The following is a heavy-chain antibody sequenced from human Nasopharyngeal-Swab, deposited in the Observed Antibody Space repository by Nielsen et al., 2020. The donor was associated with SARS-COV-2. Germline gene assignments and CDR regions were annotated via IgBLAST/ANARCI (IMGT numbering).Heavy chain of an antibody. D-gene: IGHD2-15*01. V-gene: IGHV4-39*01. Sequence: SATLSLTCTVSGGSISSSSYYWGWIRQPPGKGLVWIGGIYYSGSTYYNSTLKSRVTISVDTSKNQFSLKLTAVTAADTAVYYYHIVVVIAATREAFDYWGQGTLVTVSS. CDR3: HIVVVIAATREAFDY. CDR1: GGSISSSSYY. CDR2: IYYSGST. J-gene: IGHJ4*02.